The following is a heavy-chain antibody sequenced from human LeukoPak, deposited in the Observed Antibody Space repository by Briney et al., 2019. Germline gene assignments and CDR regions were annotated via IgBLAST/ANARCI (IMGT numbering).Heavy chain of an antibody. J-gene: IGHJ4*02. V-gene: IGHV3-23*01. D-gene: IGHD1-26*01. CDR1: EFTFSSYA. CDR2: ISGSGGST. Sequence: PGGSLRLSCAASEFTFSSYAMSWVRQAPGKGLEWVSVISGSGGSTYYADSVKGRFTISRENSKHTLYLQMNTLRGGDTAVYYCAKGGVVVGSTTDFDYWGEGTMVRVSS. CDR3: AKGGVVVGSTTDFDY.